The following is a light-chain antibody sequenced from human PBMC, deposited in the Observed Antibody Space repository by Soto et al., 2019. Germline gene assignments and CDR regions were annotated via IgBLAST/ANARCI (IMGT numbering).Light chain of an antibody. CDR1: QSVSSSY. CDR3: QQYGSSPPIT. J-gene: IGKJ5*01. V-gene: IGKV3-20*01. CDR2: GAS. Sequence: ENVLTQSPGTLSLSPGDRATLSCRASQSVSSSYLAWYQQKPGQAPRLLIYGASSRATGIPDRFSGSGSGTDFTLTISRLEPEDFAVYYCQQYGSSPPITFGQGTRLEIK.